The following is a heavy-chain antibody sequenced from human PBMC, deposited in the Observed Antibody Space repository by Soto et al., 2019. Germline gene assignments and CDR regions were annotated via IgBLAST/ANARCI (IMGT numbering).Heavy chain of an antibody. D-gene: IGHD1-26*01. V-gene: IGHV3-15*01. CDR3: TTAMYSGSNRAFDI. CDR2: IKSKTDGGTT. J-gene: IGHJ3*02. Sequence: PGGSLRLSCAASGFTFSNAWMSWVRQAPGKGLEWVGRIKSKTDGGTTDYAAPVKGRFTISRDDSKNTLYLQMNSLKTEDTAVYYCTTAMYSGSNRAFDIWGQGTMVTVSS. CDR1: GFTFSNAW.